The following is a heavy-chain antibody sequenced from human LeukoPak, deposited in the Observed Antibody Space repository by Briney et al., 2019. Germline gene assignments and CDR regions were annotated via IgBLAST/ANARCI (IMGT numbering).Heavy chain of an antibody. Sequence: SETLSLTCTVSGGFISSSSYYWGWIRQPPGKGLEWIGSIYYSGSTYHNPSLKSRVTISVDTSKNQFSLKLSSVTAADTAVYYCARDRQGDYYGSGSYLYYYYYMDVWGKGTTVTVSS. CDR1: GGFISSSSYY. D-gene: IGHD3-10*01. CDR2: IYYSGST. CDR3: ARDRQGDYYGSGSYLYYYYYMDV. J-gene: IGHJ6*03. V-gene: IGHV4-39*07.